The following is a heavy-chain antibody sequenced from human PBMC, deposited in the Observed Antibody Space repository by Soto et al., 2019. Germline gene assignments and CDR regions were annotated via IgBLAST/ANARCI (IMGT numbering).Heavy chain of an antibody. Sequence: GASVKVSCKASAGTFSYFVISWVLQAPGQGLEWMGGNIPIFGTANYAQKFQGRVTIIADESTGTTYMELTSLRSEDTAVYYCARAPILVGETTYENYFDYWGQGTLVTV. CDR3: ARAPILVGETTYENYFDY. D-gene: IGHD2-21*01. V-gene: IGHV1-69*13. CDR1: AGTFSYFV. J-gene: IGHJ4*02. CDR2: NIPIFGTA.